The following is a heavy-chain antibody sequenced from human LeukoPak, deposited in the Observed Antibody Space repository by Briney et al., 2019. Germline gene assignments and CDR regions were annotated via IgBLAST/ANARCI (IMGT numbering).Heavy chain of an antibody. D-gene: IGHD3-22*01. CDR2: IRYDGSNK. V-gene: IGHV3-30*02. J-gene: IGHJ4*02. Sequence: GGSLRLTCAASGFTLSTYGMNWVRQAPDKGLEWVAFIRYDGSNKYYADSVKGRFTISRDNSKNTLYLQMNSLRAEDTAVYYCAKDITSSSGYYSTQYFDYWGQGTLVTVSS. CDR1: GFTLSTYG. CDR3: AKDITSSSGYYSTQYFDY.